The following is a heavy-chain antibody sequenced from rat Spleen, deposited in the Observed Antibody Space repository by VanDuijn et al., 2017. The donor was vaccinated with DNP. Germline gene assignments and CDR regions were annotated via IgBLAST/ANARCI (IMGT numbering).Heavy chain of an antibody. CDR1: GFNFNDNW. Sequence: EVQLVESGGGLVQPGKSLKLSCAASGFNFNDNWMGWVRQAPKKGLEWVASISFEDGSTYYEDSVKDRFTISRDDAESTLYLQMNSLRSEDTATYYCARHGTDYWGQGVMVTVSS. CDR3: ARHGTDY. D-gene: IGHD5-1*01. CDR2: ISFEDGST. J-gene: IGHJ2*01. V-gene: IGHV5-22*01.